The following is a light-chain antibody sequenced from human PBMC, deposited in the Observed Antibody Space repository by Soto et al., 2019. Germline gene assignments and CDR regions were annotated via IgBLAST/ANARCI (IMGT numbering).Light chain of an antibody. CDR2: GAS. Sequence: EIVLTQSPGTLSLSPGERATLSRRASQSVSSSYLAWYQQKPGQAPRLLIYGASSRATGIPDRFSGSGSGTDFTLNISRLEAEDFAVYYCQQYGSSPPWTFGQGTKVEIK. CDR1: QSVSSSY. CDR3: QQYGSSPPWT. V-gene: IGKV3-20*01. J-gene: IGKJ1*01.